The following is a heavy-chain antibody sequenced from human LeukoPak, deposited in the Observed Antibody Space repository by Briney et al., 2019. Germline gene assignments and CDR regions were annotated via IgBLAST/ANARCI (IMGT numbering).Heavy chain of an antibody. Sequence: PGGSLRLSCAASGFTFSSYAMSWVRQAPGKGLEWVTVISSSAGSTYYADSVKGRFTISRDNSKNTLYLQMNSLRAEDTAVYYCTRDMIRGVVNYWGQGTLVTVSS. D-gene: IGHD3-10*01. CDR2: ISSSAGST. V-gene: IGHV3-23*01. CDR3: TRDMIRGVVNY. J-gene: IGHJ4*02. CDR1: GFTFSSYA.